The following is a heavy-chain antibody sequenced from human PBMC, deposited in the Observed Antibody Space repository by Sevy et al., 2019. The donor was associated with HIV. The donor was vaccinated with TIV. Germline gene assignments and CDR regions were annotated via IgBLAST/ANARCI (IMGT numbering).Heavy chain of an antibody. CDR1: GFTFSSYG. Sequence: GGSLRLSCAASGFTFSSYGMHWVRQAPGKGLEWMAVIWYDGSNKYYADSVKGRFTISRDNSKNTLYLQMNSLRAEDTAVYYCARESSMGIAARRRPNFDIWGQGTMVTVSS. V-gene: IGHV3-33*01. CDR2: IWYDGSNK. D-gene: IGHD6-6*01. CDR3: ARESSMGIAARRRPNFDI. J-gene: IGHJ3*02.